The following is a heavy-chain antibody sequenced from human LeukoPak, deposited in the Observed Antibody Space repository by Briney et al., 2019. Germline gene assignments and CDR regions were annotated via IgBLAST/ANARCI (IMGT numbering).Heavy chain of an antibody. CDR1: GGSISSSNW. D-gene: IGHD1-1*01. CDR2: ISHTGNT. J-gene: IGHJ4*02. CDR3: ARVTGTTPFDY. Sequence: SGTLSLTCAASGGSISSSNWWSWVRQTPGKGLEWIGEISHTGNTNYNPSLESRVSISVDKSKNQFSLKVTSVTAAYTAVYFCARVTGTTPFDYWGQGTLVTV. V-gene: IGHV4-4*02.